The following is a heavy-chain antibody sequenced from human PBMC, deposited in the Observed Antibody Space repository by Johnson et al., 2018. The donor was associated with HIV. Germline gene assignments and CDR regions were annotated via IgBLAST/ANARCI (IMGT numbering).Heavy chain of an antibody. Sequence: VQLVESGGGVARPGGSLRLSCAASGFTFDDYDMNWVRQAPGKGLEWVSGINWNGDNTGYGDSVKGRFTIFRDNAKNSLYLQMNMLRAEDTALYYCARGGMRGELGAFDIWGQGTMVTVSS. V-gene: IGHV3-20*04. J-gene: IGHJ3*02. CDR1: GFTFDDYD. CDR2: INWNGDNT. CDR3: ARGGMRGELGAFDI. D-gene: IGHD1-26*01.